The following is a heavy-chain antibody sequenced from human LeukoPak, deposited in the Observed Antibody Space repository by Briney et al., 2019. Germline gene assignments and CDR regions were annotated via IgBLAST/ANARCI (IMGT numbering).Heavy chain of an antibody. J-gene: IGHJ4*02. V-gene: IGHV3-23*01. D-gene: IGHD3-22*01. CDR3: ARLRRNTDSSGFFYYYDY. CDR1: GFTFSSYA. Sequence: PGGSLRLSCAASGFTFSSYAMNWVRQAPGKGLEWVSSISGSGGNAYYGDSVKGRFTISRDNAKNSVYLQMDSLRAEDSAVYYCARLRRNTDSSGFFYYYDYWGQGTLVTVSS. CDR2: ISGSGGNA.